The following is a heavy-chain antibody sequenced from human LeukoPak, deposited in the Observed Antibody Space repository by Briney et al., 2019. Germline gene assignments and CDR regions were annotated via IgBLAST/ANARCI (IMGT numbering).Heavy chain of an antibody. CDR2: ISAYNGNT. J-gene: IGHJ6*02. Sequence: ASVKVSCTASGYTFTSYGISWVRQAPGQGLEWMGWISAYNGNTNYAQKLQGRVTMTTDTSTSTAYMELRSLRSDDTAVYYCARVRNPPSIVVVPAARMGYGMDVWGQGTTVTVSS. D-gene: IGHD2-2*01. V-gene: IGHV1-18*01. CDR3: ARVRNPPSIVVVPAARMGYGMDV. CDR1: GYTFTSYG.